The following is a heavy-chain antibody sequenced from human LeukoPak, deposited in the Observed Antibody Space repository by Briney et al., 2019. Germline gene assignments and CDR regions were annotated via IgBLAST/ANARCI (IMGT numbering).Heavy chain of an antibody. CDR1: GYTFTGYY. D-gene: IGHD4-17*01. CDR2: INPNSGGT. J-gene: IGHJ4*02. CDR3: ARDLRVTTVTTGDY. Sequence: ASVKVSCKASGYTFTGYYMHWVRQAPGQGLEWMGWINPNSGGTNYAQKFQGRVTMTRDASISTAYMELSRLRSDDTAVYYCARDLRVTTVTTGDYWGQGTLVTVSS. V-gene: IGHV1-2*02.